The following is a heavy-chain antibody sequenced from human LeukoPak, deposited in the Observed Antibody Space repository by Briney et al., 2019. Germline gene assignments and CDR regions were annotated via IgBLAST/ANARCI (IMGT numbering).Heavy chain of an antibody. CDR2: ISYDGSNK. Sequence: PGGSLRLSCAASGFTFSSYAMHWVRQAPGKGLEWVAVISYDGSNKYYADSVKGRFTISRDNSKNTLYLQMSSLRAEDTAVYYCAKARCSSTDCYFPDYWGQGTLVPVSS. CDR1: GFTFSSYA. CDR3: AKARCSSTDCYFPDY. D-gene: IGHD2-2*01. J-gene: IGHJ4*02. V-gene: IGHV3-30*04.